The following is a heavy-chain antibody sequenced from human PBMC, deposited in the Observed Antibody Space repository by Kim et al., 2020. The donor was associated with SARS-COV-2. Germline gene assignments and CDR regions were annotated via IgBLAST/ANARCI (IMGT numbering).Heavy chain of an antibody. Sequence: SETLSLTCTVSGGSISSGGYYWSWIRQHPGKGLEWIGYIYYSGSTYYNPSLKSRVTISVDTSKNQFSLKLSSVTAADTAVYYCAVSMATIRGDSYYFDYWGQGTLVTVSS. D-gene: IGHD5-12*01. CDR2: IYYSGST. V-gene: IGHV4-31*03. J-gene: IGHJ4*02. CDR3: AVSMATIRGDSYYFDY. CDR1: GGSISSGGYY.